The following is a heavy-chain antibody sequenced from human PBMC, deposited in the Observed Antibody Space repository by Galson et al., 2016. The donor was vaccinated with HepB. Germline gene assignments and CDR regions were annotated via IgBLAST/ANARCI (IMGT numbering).Heavy chain of an antibody. CDR1: GFTFDDYT. J-gene: IGHJ6*02. CDR3: GKDWGSLWESSGKGMDG. Sequence: SLRLSCAASGFTFDDYTMHWVRQAPGKGLEWVSLISWDGRSTYSADSVKGRFTISRDNSKNSLYLQMNSLRTEDTALYYCGKDWGSLWESSGKGMDGWGQGTTVTVSS. D-gene: IGHD3-10*01. CDR2: ISWDGRST. V-gene: IGHV3-43*01.